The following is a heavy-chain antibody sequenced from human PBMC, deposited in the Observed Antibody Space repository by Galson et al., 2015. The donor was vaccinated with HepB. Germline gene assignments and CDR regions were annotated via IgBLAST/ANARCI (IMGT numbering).Heavy chain of an antibody. Sequence: SLRLSCAASGFTFSDYYMSWIRQAPGQGLEWVSYISSSGTTIYYADSVKDRFTIPRDNAKNSLYLQMNSLRAEDTAVYYCVKVSKRDTYYYGSGSYSYFDYWGQGTLVTVSS. D-gene: IGHD3-10*01. CDR3: VKVSKRDTYYYGSGSYSYFDY. J-gene: IGHJ4*02. CDR1: GFTFSDYY. CDR2: ISSSGTTI. V-gene: IGHV3-11*01.